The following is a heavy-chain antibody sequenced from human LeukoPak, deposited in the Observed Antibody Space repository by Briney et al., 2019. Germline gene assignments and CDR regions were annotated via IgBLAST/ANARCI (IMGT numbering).Heavy chain of an antibody. CDR1: GYTFTGYY. CDR3: AREQRLAMDRNSDY. Sequence: ASVTVSCTASGYTFTGYYMHWVRQAPGQGLEWMGRINPNSGGTNYAQKFQGRVTMTRDTSISTAYMELSRLRSDDTAVYYCAREQRLAMDRNSDYWGQGTLVTVSS. D-gene: IGHD5-18*01. J-gene: IGHJ4*02. CDR2: INPNSGGT. V-gene: IGHV1-2*06.